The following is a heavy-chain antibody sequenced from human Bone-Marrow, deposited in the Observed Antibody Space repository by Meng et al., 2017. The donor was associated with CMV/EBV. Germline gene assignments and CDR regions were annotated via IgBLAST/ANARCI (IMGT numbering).Heavy chain of an antibody. Sequence: GESLKISCAASGFTFSSYWMSWVRQAPGKGLEWVANIKQDGSEKYYVDSVKGRFTISRDNSKNTLYLEMNSLRAEDTAVYYCAKVLRARTPNFYYGMDVWGQGPTVTVSS. J-gene: IGHJ6*02. CDR1: GFTFSSYW. D-gene: IGHD4-23*01. CDR3: AKVLRARTPNFYYGMDV. CDR2: IKQDGSEK. V-gene: IGHV3-7*03.